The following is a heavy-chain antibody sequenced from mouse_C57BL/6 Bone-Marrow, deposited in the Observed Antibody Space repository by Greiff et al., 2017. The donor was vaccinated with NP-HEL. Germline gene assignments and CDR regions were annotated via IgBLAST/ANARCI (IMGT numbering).Heavy chain of an antibody. CDR3: TPLYGSSLDY. J-gene: IGHJ2*01. V-gene: IGHV6-3*01. CDR2: IRLKSDNYAT. D-gene: IGHD1-1*01. Sequence: VKVEESGGGLVQPGGSMKLSCVASGFTFSNYWMNWVRQSPEKGLEWVAQIRLKSDNYATHYAESVKGRFTISRDDSKSSVYLQMNNLRAEDTGIYYCTPLYGSSLDYWGQGTTLTVSS. CDR1: GFTFSNYW.